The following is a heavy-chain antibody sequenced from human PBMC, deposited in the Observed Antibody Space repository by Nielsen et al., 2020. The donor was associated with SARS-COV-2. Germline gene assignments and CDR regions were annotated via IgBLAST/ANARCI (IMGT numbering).Heavy chain of an antibody. Sequence: GGSLRLSCAASGFTFSSFHMHWVRQASGKGLEWVSSISGSGDRTDYADSVKGRVIISRDNSKNTLHLQMNSLRAEDTALYFCAKDFHGSVADFFGNWGQGTLDTVSS. CDR3: AKDFHGSVADFFGN. J-gene: IGHJ4*02. CDR1: GFTFSSFH. V-gene: IGHV3-23*01. CDR2: ISGSGDRT. D-gene: IGHD2-2*03.